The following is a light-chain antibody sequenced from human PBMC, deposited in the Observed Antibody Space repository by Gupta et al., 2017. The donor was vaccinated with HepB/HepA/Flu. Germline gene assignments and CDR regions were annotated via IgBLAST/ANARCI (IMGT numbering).Light chain of an antibody. CDR3: QKSYNPPRT. Sequence: DLQLTQSPSFLSASVGDRVTITCRASQSISSQLKWYQQKPGTAPKILIFAASSLQSGVPSRCSGRGSGTDFTITSSSLRPEDFATSECQKSYNPPRTFGQGTKLEIK. CDR2: AAS. CDR1: QSISSQ. J-gene: IGKJ2*02. V-gene: IGKV1-39*01.